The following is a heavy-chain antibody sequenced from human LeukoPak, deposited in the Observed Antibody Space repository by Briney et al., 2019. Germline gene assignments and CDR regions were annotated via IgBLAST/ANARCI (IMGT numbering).Heavy chain of an antibody. Sequence: GGSLRLSCAASGFTFSSNAMHWVRQAPGKGLEYVSAISSNGGSTYYANSVKGRFTISRDNSKNTLYLQMGSLRAEDMAVYYCARVAIAAPIAWGQGTLVTVSS. D-gene: IGHD6-6*01. CDR1: GFTFSSNA. CDR2: ISSNGGST. CDR3: ARVAIAAPIA. V-gene: IGHV3-64*01. J-gene: IGHJ4*02.